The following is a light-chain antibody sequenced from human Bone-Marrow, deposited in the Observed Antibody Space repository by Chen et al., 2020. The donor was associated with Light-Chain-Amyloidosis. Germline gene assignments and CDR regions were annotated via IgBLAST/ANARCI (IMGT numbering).Light chain of an antibody. V-gene: IGLV1-51*01. CDR2: DNN. CDR1: SSNIGNNF. Sequence: QSVLTQPPSVSAAPGQKVIIACSGSSSNIGNNFVSWYQQLPGKAPKLLIYDNNQRPSGIPDRFSGSQSGTAATLGITGLQTGDEAAYYCGVWDSSLAAGVFGTGTKVTVL. CDR3: GVWDSSLAAGV. J-gene: IGLJ1*01.